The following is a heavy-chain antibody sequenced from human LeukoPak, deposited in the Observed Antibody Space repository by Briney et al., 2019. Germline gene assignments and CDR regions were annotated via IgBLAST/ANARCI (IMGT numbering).Heavy chain of an antibody. Sequence: GGSLRLSCAASGFTFSRFWIYWVRHAPGKGLGWVSRINSDGSETMYADSVKGRFTISRDNAKNTLYLQMNSLRAEDTAVYYCARVRMGDDFNPFDYWGQGTLVTVSS. CDR1: GFTFSRFW. CDR3: ARVRMGDDFNPFDY. J-gene: IGHJ4*02. D-gene: IGHD3-16*01. CDR2: INSDGSET. V-gene: IGHV3-74*03.